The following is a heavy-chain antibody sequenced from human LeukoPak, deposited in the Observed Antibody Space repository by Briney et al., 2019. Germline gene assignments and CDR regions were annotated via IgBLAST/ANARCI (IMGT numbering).Heavy chain of an antibody. Sequence: GGSLRLSCAASGFTFSSYGMHWVRQAPGKGLEWVAFIRYDGSNKYYADSVKGRFTISRDNSKNTLYLQMNSLRAEDTAVYYCAKGRSSGWYANGFNYWGRGTLVTVSS. J-gene: IGHJ4*02. D-gene: IGHD6-19*01. V-gene: IGHV3-30*02. CDR2: IRYDGSNK. CDR1: GFTFSSYG. CDR3: AKGRSSGWYANGFNY.